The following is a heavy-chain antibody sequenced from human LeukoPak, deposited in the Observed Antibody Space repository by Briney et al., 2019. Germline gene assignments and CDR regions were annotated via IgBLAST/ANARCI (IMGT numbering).Heavy chain of an antibody. D-gene: IGHD1-26*01. V-gene: IGHV3-74*01. CDR3: ARSTGGSYYH. Sequence: PVGSLRLSCAASGFTFSSYWMHWVRQVPGKGLVWVSRIYTDGSSTRYAGSVKGRFTISRDNAKNTLYLQMNSLRAEDTAVYYCARSTGGSYYHWGQGTLVTVSS. CDR2: IYTDGSST. CDR1: GFTFSSYW. J-gene: IGHJ5*02.